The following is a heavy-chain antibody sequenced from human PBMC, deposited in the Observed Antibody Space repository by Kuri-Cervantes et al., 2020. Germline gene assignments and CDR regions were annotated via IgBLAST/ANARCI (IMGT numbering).Heavy chain of an antibody. Sequence: ASVKVSCKASGYTFTSYGISWVRQAPGQGPEWMGWISAYNGNTGYAQKFQGRVTMTRNTSISTAYMELSSLRSEDTAVCYCARNWGAVRYFDWYRVSPYYYYYGMDVWGQGTTVTVSS. CDR3: ARNWGAVRYFDWYRVSPYYYYYGMDV. J-gene: IGHJ6*02. V-gene: IGHV1-8*02. CDR1: GYTFTSYG. D-gene: IGHD3-9*01. CDR2: ISAYNGNT.